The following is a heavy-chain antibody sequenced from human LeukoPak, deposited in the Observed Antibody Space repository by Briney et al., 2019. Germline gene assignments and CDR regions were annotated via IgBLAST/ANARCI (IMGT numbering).Heavy chain of an antibody. D-gene: IGHD6-13*01. V-gene: IGHV3-7*03. CDR3: ARSLPYGTTWYGRSDF. CDR2: IRQDGDTK. J-gene: IGHJ4*02. Sequence: LGGSLRLSCAASGFPFNAYWMTWVRQAPGKGLEWVANIRQDGDTKYYVDSVKGRFTISRDNAMNSLYLQMNSLRAEDTAIYYCARSLPYGTTWYGRSDFWGQGTLVTVSS. CDR1: GFPFNAYW.